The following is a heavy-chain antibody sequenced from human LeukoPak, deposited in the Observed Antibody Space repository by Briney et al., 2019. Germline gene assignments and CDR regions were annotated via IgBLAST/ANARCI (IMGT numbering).Heavy chain of an antibody. V-gene: IGHV1-2*02. J-gene: IGHJ5*02. D-gene: IGHD6-13*01. CDR1: AYTFTGYF. Sequence: ASVKVSCKASAYTFTGYFLHWVRQAPGHGLEWMGWINPNSGGTNYAQKFQGRVTMTRDTSISTAYMELSSLRSDDTAVYYCARVDTSTWDSSESWGQGTLITVSS. CDR2: INPNSGGT. CDR3: ARVDTSTWDSSES.